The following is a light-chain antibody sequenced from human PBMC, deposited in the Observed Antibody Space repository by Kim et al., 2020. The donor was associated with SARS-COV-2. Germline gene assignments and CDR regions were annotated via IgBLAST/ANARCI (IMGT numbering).Light chain of an antibody. CDR3: QVWDSSSDPLV. Sequence: PGKTARITCGGNNIGSKSVHWYQQKPGQAPVLVIYYDSDRPSGIPERFSGSNSGNTATLTISRVEAGDEADYYCQVWDSSSDPLVFGGGTQLTVL. V-gene: IGLV3-21*04. CDR1: NIGSKS. CDR2: YDS. J-gene: IGLJ3*02.